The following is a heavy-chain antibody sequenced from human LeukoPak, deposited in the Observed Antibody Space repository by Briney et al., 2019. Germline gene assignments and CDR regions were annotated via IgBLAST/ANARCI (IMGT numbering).Heavy chain of an antibody. CDR2: ISGSGGST. CDR3: ARDLEGRWSPPYYYYYMDV. CDR1: GFTFSSYA. Sequence: GGSLRLSCAASGFTFSSYAMSWVRQAPGKGLEWVSAISGSGGSTYYADSVKGRFTISRDNAKNSLYLQMNSLKAEDTAVYYCARDLEGRWSPPYYYYYMDVWGKGTTVTVSS. J-gene: IGHJ6*03. V-gene: IGHV3-23*01. D-gene: IGHD4-23*01.